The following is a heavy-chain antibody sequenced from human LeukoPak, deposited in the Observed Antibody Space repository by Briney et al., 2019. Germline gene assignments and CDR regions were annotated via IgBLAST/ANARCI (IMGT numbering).Heavy chain of an antibody. D-gene: IGHD3-9*01. CDR1: GFTFSSCW. Sequence: GGSLRLSCAASGFTFSSCWMRWVRQAPGRGLVGVSRINSDGSSTSYADSVKGRFTISRDNAKNTLYLQMNSLRAEDTAVYYCAREDILTGYYFDYWGQGTLVTVSS. CDR2: INSDGSST. CDR3: AREDILTGYYFDY. V-gene: IGHV3-74*01. J-gene: IGHJ4*02.